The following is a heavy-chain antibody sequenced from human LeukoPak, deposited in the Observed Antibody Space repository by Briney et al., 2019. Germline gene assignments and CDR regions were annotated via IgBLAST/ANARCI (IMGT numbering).Heavy chain of an antibody. CDR2: ISYDVSNK. D-gene: IGHD3-22*01. J-gene: IGHJ4*02. CDR3: TSNRYYDSSGYYY. V-gene: IGHV3-30*03. CDR1: GFIFSNYG. Sequence: PGGSLRLSCAASGFIFSNYGIHWVRQAPGKGLEWVAVISYDVSNKYYADSVKGRFTIFRDNSKNTAYLQMNSLKTEDTAVYYCTSNRYYDSSGYYYWGQGTLVTVSS.